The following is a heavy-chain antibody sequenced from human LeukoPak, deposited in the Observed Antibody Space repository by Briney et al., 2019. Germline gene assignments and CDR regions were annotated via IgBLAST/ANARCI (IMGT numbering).Heavy chain of an antibody. CDR1: GGSISSYY. Sequence: SETLSLTCTVPGGSISSYYWSWIRQPPGKGLEWIGYVYYSGSTNYTPSLKSRVTISVDTSKNQFSLKLSSVTAADTAVYFCARQRSSTWSLGYWGQGTLVTVSS. D-gene: IGHD6-13*01. CDR2: VYYSGST. J-gene: IGHJ4*02. CDR3: ARQRSSTWSLGY. V-gene: IGHV4-59*08.